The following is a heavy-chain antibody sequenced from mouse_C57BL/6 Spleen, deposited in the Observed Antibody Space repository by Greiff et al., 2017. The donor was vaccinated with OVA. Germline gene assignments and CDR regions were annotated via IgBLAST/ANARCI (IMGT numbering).Heavy chain of an antibody. CDR2: ISSGSSTI. CDR3: ARPRGTGYYAMDY. Sequence: DVQLVESGGGLVKPGGSLKLSCAASGFTFSDYGMHWVRQAPEKGLEWVAYISSGSSTIYYADTVKGRFTISRDNAKNTLFLQMTSLRSEDTAMYYCARPRGTGYYAMDYWGQGTSVTVSS. V-gene: IGHV5-17*01. J-gene: IGHJ4*01. CDR1: GFTFSDYG. D-gene: IGHD3-3*01.